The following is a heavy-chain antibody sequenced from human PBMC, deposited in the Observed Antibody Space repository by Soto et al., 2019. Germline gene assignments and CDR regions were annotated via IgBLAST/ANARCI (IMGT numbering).Heavy chain of an antibody. CDR3: ARAHNSDY. CDR2: INHSGST. CDR1: GGSFSGYY. Sequence: KPSETLSLTCAVCGGSFSGYYWSWIRQPPGKGLEWIGEINHSGSTNYNPSLKSRVTISVDTSKNQFSLKLSSVTAADTAVYYCARAHNSDYWGQGTLVTVSS. V-gene: IGHV4-34*01. J-gene: IGHJ4*02. D-gene: IGHD2-21*01.